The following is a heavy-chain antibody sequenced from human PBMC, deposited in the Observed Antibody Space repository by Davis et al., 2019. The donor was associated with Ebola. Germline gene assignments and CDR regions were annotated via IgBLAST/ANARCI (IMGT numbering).Heavy chain of an antibody. CDR2: ISAYNGNT. Sequence: ASVKVSCKASGGTFSSYAISWVRQAPGQGLEWMGWISAYNGNTNYAQKLQGRVTMTTDTSTSTAYMELRSLRSDDTAVYYCAREYSSSSYWFDPWGQGTLVTVSS. J-gene: IGHJ5*02. CDR3: AREYSSSSYWFDP. D-gene: IGHD6-6*01. CDR1: GGTFSSYA. V-gene: IGHV1-18*01.